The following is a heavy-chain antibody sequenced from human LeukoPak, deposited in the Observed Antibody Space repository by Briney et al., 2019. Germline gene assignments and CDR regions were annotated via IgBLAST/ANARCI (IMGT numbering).Heavy chain of an antibody. J-gene: IGHJ5*02. CDR1: GFTFSSYS. CDR3: AREMLAAVAAQS. Sequence: GGSLRLSCAASGFTFSSYSMNWVRQAPGKGLEWVSYISSVSSTIYYADSVKGRFTISRDNAKNSLYLQMNSLRAEDTAVYYCAREMLAAVAAQSWGQGTLVTVSS. CDR2: ISSVSSTI. V-gene: IGHV3-48*01. D-gene: IGHD6-19*01.